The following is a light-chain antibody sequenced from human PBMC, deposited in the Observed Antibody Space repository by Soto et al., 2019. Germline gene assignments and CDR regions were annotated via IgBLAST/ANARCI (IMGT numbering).Light chain of an antibody. J-gene: IGKJ2*01. CDR2: AAS. V-gene: IGKV1-39*01. CDR3: QQSYTNPYI. CDR1: QSISSY. Sequence: DIQMTQSPSSLSASVGDRVTITCRAGQSISSYLNWYQQKPGKAPRLLIYAASSLQSGVSSRFSGSGSGTDFTLTISSLQPEDFAIYYCQQSYTNPYIFGQGTKLEIK.